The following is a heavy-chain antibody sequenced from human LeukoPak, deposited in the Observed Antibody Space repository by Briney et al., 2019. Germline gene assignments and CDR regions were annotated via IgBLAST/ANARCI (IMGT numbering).Heavy chain of an antibody. CDR2: INTNTGNP. CDR1: GYTFTTYA. Sequence: ASVKVSCKASGYTFTTYAMNWVRQAPGQGLEWMGWINTNTGNPTYAQGFTGRFVFSLDTSVSTAYLQISSLKAEDTAVYYRARDPSRHLRYYDFWSGYSYYYMDVWGKGTTVTVSS. V-gene: IGHV7-4-1*02. CDR3: ARDPSRHLRYYDFWSGYSYYYMDV. D-gene: IGHD3-3*01. J-gene: IGHJ6*03.